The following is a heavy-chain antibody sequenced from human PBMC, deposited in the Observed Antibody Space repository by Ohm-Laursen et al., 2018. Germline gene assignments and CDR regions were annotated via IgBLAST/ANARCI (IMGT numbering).Heavy chain of an antibody. J-gene: IGHJ4*02. CDR2: MYATGSS. V-gene: IGHV4-4*07. CDR1: GHSINNYY. CDR3: AVSEVRYSFTYLADF. D-gene: IGHD3-9*01. Sequence: SETLSLTCTVSGHSINNYYWSWIRQPAGKGLEWIGRMYATGSSNYNPSLNSRVTMSVDTSRNQFSLKLTSVTAADTAVYYCAVSEVRYSFTYLADFWGQGTLVTVPS.